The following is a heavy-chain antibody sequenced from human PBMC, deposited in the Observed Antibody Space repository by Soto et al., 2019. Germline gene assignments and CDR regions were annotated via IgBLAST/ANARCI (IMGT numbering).Heavy chain of an antibody. D-gene: IGHD5-18*01. V-gene: IGHV3-73*02. CDR1: GFTFSGSA. Sequence: EVQLVESGGGLVQPGGSLKLSCEASGFTFSGSAMHWVRQASGKGLEWFGRIRAKANSSATAYAASVKGRFTISRDDSKNTAYLQMNSLKTEDTAVYYCTRGYSYGPGMYGMDVWGQGTTVTVSS. CDR2: IRAKANSSAT. J-gene: IGHJ6*02. CDR3: TRGYSYGPGMYGMDV.